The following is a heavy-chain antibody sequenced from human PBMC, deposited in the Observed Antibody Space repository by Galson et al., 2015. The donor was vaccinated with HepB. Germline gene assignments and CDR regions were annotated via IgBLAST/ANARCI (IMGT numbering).Heavy chain of an antibody. CDR1: GFTFSGPV. V-gene: IGHV3-73*01. J-gene: IGHJ6*02. D-gene: IGHD3-9*01. CDR3: TSSQTGYYYNGMDV. Sequence: SLRLSCAASGFTFSGPVIHWVRQASGKGLEWVGRIRSKANNYATAYAGTVQGRFTVSRDDSKNTAYLQMNSLKTEDTAVYHCTSSQTGYYYNGMDVWGQGTTVIVSS. CDR2: IRSKANNYAT.